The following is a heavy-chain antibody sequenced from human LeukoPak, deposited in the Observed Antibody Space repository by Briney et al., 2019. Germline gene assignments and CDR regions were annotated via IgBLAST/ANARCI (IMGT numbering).Heavy chain of an antibody. Sequence: GGSLRLSCAASGFTFSSYSMYWVRQAPGKGLEWVSSISSSSSYIYYADSVKGRFTISRDNAKNSLYLQMNSLRAEDTAVYYCARASLEAAFDYWGQGTLVTVSS. CDR2: ISSSSSYI. J-gene: IGHJ4*02. CDR3: ARASLEAAFDY. D-gene: IGHD6-25*01. V-gene: IGHV3-21*01. CDR1: GFTFSSYS.